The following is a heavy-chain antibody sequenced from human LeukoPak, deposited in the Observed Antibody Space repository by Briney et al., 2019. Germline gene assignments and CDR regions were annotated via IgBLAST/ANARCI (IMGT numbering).Heavy chain of an antibody. D-gene: IGHD4-11*01. J-gene: IGHJ4*02. V-gene: IGHV3-23*01. CDR2: ISSSGGST. CDR1: GFTFSSYS. Sequence: PGGSLRLSCAASGFTFSSYSMNWVRQAPGKGLEWVSSISSSGGSTYYADSVKGRFTISRDNSKNTLYLQMNSLRAEDTAVYYCAKDDKGYSKDWGQGTLVTVSS. CDR3: AKDDKGYSKD.